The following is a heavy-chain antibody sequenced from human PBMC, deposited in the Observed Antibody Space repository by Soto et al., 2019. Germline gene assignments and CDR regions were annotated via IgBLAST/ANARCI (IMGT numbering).Heavy chain of an antibody. J-gene: IGHJ4*02. D-gene: IGHD3-22*01. Sequence: SETLSLTCRVSGGSISNYKYYWSWIRQPPGGGLEWIGHIYYTGSTSYNPSLRGRLTISLDTSKNEFSLRLSSVTAAETAVYYCVRATYFSDSSGYTRCFDYWGQGTLVTVSS. V-gene: IGHV4-30-4*01. CDR1: GGSISNYKYY. CDR2: IYYTGST. CDR3: VRATYFSDSSGYTRCFDY.